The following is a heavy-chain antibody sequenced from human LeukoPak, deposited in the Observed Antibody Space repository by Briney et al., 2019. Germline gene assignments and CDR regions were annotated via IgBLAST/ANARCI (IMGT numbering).Heavy chain of an antibody. V-gene: IGHV3-48*01. J-gene: IGHJ6*02. CDR2: ISSSSSTI. CDR1: GFTFSTYA. D-gene: IGHD6-13*01. Sequence: GSLRLSCAASGFTFSTYAMSWVRQAPGKGLEWVSYISSSSSTIYYADSVKGRFTISRDNAKNSLYLQMNSLRAEDTAVYYCARGEGASSWTRYYYYGMDVWGQGTTVTVSS. CDR3: ARGEGASSWTRYYYYGMDV.